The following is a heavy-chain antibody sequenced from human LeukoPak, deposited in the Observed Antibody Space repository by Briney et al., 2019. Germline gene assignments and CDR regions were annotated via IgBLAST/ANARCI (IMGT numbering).Heavy chain of an antibody. J-gene: IGHJ4*02. Sequence: GGSLRLSCAASGFTFSSYSMNWVRQAPGKELEWVSYISSSGSTIYYADSVKGRFTISRDNAKNSLYLQMNSLRAEDTAVYYCARIGSYLLGFDYWGQGTLVTVSS. CDR3: ARIGSYLLGFDY. V-gene: IGHV3-48*04. CDR1: GFTFSSYS. CDR2: ISSSGSTI. D-gene: IGHD1-26*01.